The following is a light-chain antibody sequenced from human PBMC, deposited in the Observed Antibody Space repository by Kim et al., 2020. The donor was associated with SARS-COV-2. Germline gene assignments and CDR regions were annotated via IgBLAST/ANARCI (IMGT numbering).Light chain of an antibody. CDR3: CSYVGSYSLK. CDR1: SSDIGAYDY. Sequence: QSALTQPRSVSGSPGQSVTISCTGTSSDIGAYDYVSWFQQHPAKAPKVMIYDVTKRPSGVPDRFSGSKSGNTASLTISGLQAEDEADYYCCSYVGSYSLKFGGGTQLTVL. CDR2: DVT. J-gene: IGLJ2*01. V-gene: IGLV2-11*01.